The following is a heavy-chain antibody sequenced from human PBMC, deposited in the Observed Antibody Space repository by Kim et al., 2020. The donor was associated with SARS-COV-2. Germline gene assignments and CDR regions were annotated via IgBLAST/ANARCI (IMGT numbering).Heavy chain of an antibody. J-gene: IGHJ6*02. CDR3: ASLAGATNYYYYYGMDV. Sequence: SETLSLTCTVSGGSISSSSYYWGWIRQPPGKGLEWIGSIYYSGSTYYNPSLKSRVTISVDTSKNQFSLKLSSVTAADTAVYYCASLAGATNYYYYYGMDVWGQGTTVTVSS. D-gene: IGHD6-25*01. CDR1: GGSISSSSYY. V-gene: IGHV4-39*01. CDR2: IYYSGST.